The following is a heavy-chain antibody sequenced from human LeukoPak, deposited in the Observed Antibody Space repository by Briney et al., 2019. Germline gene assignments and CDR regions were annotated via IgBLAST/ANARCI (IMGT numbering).Heavy chain of an antibody. CDR2: ISGSGGST. CDR3: ASAAAVNRWFDP. J-gene: IGHJ5*02. D-gene: IGHD6-13*01. CDR1: GFTFSSYA. Sequence: GGSLRLSCAASGFTFSSYAMSWIRQAPGKGLEWVSAISGSGGSTYYADSVKGRFTISRDNSKNTLYLQMNSLRAEDTAVYYCASAAAVNRWFDPWGQGTLVTVSS. V-gene: IGHV3-23*01.